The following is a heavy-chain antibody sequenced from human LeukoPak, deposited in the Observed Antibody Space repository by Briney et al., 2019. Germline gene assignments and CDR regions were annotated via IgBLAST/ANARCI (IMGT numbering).Heavy chain of an antibody. CDR2: IYSGGST. D-gene: IGHD1-26*01. CDR1: GFTVSSNY. J-gene: IGHJ6*02. CDR3: ARDEGGGTNYYYGMDV. Sequence: PGGSLRLSCATSGFTVSSNYMSWVRQAPGKGLEWVSVIYSGGSTYYADSVKGRFTISRDNSKNTLYLQMNSLRAEDTAVYYCARDEGGGTNYYYGMDVWGQGTTVTVSS. V-gene: IGHV3-66*01.